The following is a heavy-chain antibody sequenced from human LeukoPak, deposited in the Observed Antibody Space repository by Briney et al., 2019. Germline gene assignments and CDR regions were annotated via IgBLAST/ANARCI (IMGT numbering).Heavy chain of an antibody. CDR1: GSTFSSYA. D-gene: IGHD2-15*01. J-gene: IGHJ6*03. CDR2: ISGSGGST. CDR3: AKNPSYSVVDYMDV. V-gene: IGHV3-23*01. Sequence: GGSLRLSCAASGSTFSSYAMSWVRQAPGKGLEWVSAISGSGGSTYYADSVKGRFTISRDNSKNTLYLQMNRLRAEDTAVYYCAKNPSYSVVDYMDVWGKGTTVTVSS.